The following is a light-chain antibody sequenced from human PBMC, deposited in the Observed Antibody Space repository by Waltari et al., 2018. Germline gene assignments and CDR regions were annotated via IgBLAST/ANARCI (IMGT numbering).Light chain of an antibody. CDR3: CSYGGSYTWV. CDR2: DVS. J-gene: IGLJ3*02. CDR1: SSYGGCYNY. Sequence: QSALTQPRPVSGSPGQSVTISCTGTSSYGGCYNYVPWNQQHPGKVPKLMIYDVSQRPSGIPDRFSGSKSGNTASLTISGLQAEDEADYYCCSYGGSYTWVFGGGTRLTVL. V-gene: IGLV2-11*01.